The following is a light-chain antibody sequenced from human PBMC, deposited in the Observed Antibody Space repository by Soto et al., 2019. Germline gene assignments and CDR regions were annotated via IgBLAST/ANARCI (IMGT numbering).Light chain of an antibody. CDR3: QQYEAVVT. J-gene: IGKJ1*01. Sequence: EIVMTQSPATLYVSPGERATLSCRASQSVSSNVAWYQQRPGQAPRLLIYRASTRATGIPARFSGSGSGTDFTLTISRLEPEDVAVYYCQQYEAVVTFGQGTKVDVK. CDR2: RAS. V-gene: IGKV3-15*01. CDR1: QSVSSN.